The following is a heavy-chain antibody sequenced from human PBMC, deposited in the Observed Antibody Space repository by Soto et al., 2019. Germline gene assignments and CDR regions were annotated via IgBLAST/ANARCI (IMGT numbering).Heavy chain of an antibody. Sequence: ASVKVSCKASGYTFTSYDINWVRQATGQGLEWMGWMNPNSGNTGYAQKFQGRVTMTRNTSISTAYVELSSLRSEDTAVYYCARFDSSSSAFDIWGQGTMVTVSS. V-gene: IGHV1-8*02. D-gene: IGHD6-6*01. J-gene: IGHJ3*02. CDR3: ARFDSSSSAFDI. CDR1: GYTFTSYD. CDR2: MNPNSGNT.